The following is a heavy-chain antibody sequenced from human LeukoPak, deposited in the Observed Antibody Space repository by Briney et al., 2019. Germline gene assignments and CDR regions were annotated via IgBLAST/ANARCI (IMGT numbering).Heavy chain of an antibody. CDR2: IYYSGST. CDR3: ARSYPPIAAAGNPFDY. CDR1: GGSLSSYY. Sequence: SETLSLTCTVSGGSLSSYYWSWIRQPPGEGLEWIGYIYYSGSTNYNPSLKSRVTISVDTSKNQFSLKLSSVTAADTAVYYCARSYPPIAAAGNPFDYWGQGTLVTVSS. J-gene: IGHJ4*02. D-gene: IGHD6-13*01. V-gene: IGHV4-59*01.